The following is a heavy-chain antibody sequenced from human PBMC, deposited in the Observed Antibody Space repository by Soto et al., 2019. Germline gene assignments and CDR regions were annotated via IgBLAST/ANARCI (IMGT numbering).Heavy chain of an antibody. D-gene: IGHD6-19*01. Sequence: SQTLSLTCAISGDSVSSNSAAWNWIRQSPSRGLEWLGRTYYRSKWYNDYVVSVKSRITINADTSKNQFSLQLNSVTPEDTAVYHCATEPKRVSSGWYYSTFDMWCQGIMVNVS. CDR2: TYYRSKWYN. V-gene: IGHV6-1*01. J-gene: IGHJ3*02. CDR1: GDSVSSNSAA. CDR3: ATEPKRVSSGWYYSTFDM.